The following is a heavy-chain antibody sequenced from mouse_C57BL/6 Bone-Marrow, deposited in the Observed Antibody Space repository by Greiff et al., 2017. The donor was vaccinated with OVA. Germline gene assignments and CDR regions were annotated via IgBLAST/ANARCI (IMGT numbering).Heavy chain of an antibody. CDR2: IYPGDGDT. CDR1: GYAFSSSW. CDR3: ARRGNGGDY. V-gene: IGHV1-82*01. Sequence: QVQLKESGPELVKPGASVKISCKASGYAFSSSWMNWVKQRPGKGLEWIGRIYPGDGDTNYNGKFKGKATLTADKSSSTAYMQLSSLTSEDSAVYFCARRGNGGDYWGQGTTLTVSS. J-gene: IGHJ2*01.